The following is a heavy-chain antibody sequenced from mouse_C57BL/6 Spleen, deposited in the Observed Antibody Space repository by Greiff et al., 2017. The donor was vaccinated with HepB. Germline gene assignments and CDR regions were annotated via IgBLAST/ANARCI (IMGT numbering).Heavy chain of an antibody. Sequence: EVQGVESGGGLVKPGGSLKLSCAASGFTFSDYGMHWVRQAPEKGLEWVAYISSGSSTIYYADTVKGRFTISRDNAKNTLFLQMTSLRSEDTAMYYCARADGSSLFAYWGQGTLVTVSA. CDR2: ISSGSSTI. V-gene: IGHV5-17*01. CDR1: GFTFSDYG. CDR3: ARADGSSLFAY. J-gene: IGHJ3*01. D-gene: IGHD1-1*01.